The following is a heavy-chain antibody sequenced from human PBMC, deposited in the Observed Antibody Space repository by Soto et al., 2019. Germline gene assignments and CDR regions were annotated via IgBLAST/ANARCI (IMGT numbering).Heavy chain of an antibody. CDR3: EREEDFDWLFSFDY. D-gene: IGHD3-9*01. J-gene: IGHJ4*02. CDR2: IAYEGRNK. Sequence: GGSLRLASAASGFTLSSYAIHWVRQAPGKGLEWVAVIAYEGRNKYYADSVQGRCTISRDNSKNTLYLQMNSLRAEDTAVYYCEREEDFDWLFSFDYWGQGTLVTVSS. V-gene: IGHV3-30*04. CDR1: GFTLSSYA.